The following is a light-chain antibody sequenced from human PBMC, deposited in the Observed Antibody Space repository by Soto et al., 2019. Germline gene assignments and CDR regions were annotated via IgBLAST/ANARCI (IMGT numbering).Light chain of an antibody. CDR1: QSVSSN. V-gene: IGKV3-15*01. CDR3: QQYNNWPVT. CDR2: GAS. J-gene: IGKJ4*01. Sequence: EIVMTQSPATLSVSPGERATLSCRASQSVSSNLAWYQQKPGQAPRLLIYGASTRATGIPARFSGSGSGTEFTLTISSLQSGDFAVYYCQQYNNWPVTFGGGTKVDIK.